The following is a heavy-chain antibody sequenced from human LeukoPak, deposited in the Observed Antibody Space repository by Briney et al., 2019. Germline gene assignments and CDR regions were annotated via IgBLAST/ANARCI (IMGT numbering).Heavy chain of an antibody. Sequence: PSETLSLTCTVSGGSISSYYWSWIRQPAGKGLEWIGRIYTSGSTNYNPSLKSRVTMSVDTSKNQFSLKLSSVTAADTAVYYCARDSSSSSGDLFDYWGQGTLVTVSS. V-gene: IGHV4-4*07. CDR1: GGSISSYY. D-gene: IGHD6-6*01. CDR2: IYTSGST. J-gene: IGHJ4*02. CDR3: ARDSSSSSGDLFDY.